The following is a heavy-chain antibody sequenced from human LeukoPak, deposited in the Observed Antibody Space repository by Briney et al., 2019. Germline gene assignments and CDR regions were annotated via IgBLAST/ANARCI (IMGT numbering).Heavy chain of an antibody. J-gene: IGHJ4*02. CDR1: GGSINSYY. D-gene: IGHD3-9*01. CDR3: ARPGTTDILTGLGAYCFDY. Sequence: SETLSLTCTLSGGSINSYYWIWLRQPPGKGLEWLGYIYYSGSTNYNPSLRSRITISVDTSKNQFSLKLRSVTAADTAVYYYARPGTTDILTGLGAYCFDYWGQGTLVTVSS. CDR2: IYYSGST. V-gene: IGHV4-59*12.